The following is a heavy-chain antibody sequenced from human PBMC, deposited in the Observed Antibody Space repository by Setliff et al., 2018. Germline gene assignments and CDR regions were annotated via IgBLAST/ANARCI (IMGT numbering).Heavy chain of an antibody. J-gene: IGHJ4*02. CDR1: GFTFSNYR. D-gene: IGHD2-15*01. CDR2: IWHDGGNK. CDR3: ARTCSGSGCYAGLES. V-gene: IGHV3-33*08. Sequence: HPGGSLRLSCAASGFTFSNYRMHWVRQAPGKGLEWVAVIWHDGGNKYHADSVKGRLTISRDNSKNTLYLQMNSLRPEDTAVYYCARTCSGSGCYAGLESWGQGTPVTVSS.